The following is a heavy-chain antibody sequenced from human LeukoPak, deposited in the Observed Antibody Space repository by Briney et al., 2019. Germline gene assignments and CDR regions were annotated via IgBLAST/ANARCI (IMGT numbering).Heavy chain of an antibody. D-gene: IGHD5-12*01. V-gene: IGHV4-59*01. CDR1: GGSMSSYY. CDR2: IHYSGST. CDR3: ARSYSGYHTDH. J-gene: IGHJ4*02. Sequence: SETLSLTCTVSGGSMSSYYWSWIRQPPGKGLEWIGYIHYSGSTNYNPSLKSRVTISVDTSKNQFSLKMSSVTAAGTAVYYCARSYSGYHTDHWGQGALVTVSS.